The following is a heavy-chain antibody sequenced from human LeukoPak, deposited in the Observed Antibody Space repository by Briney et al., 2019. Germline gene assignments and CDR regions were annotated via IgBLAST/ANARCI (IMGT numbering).Heavy chain of an antibody. Sequence: PGGDLRLSCAASGFHLRCFYLSWIRQAPGKGLEGISSISASGSAIYYADSVKGRFTISRDNAKNSLRLQMDGLRAEDTALYYCARHCTSSSCYSFDYWGQGTLVTVSS. J-gene: IGHJ4*02. CDR3: ARHCTSSSCYSFDY. D-gene: IGHD2-2*01. CDR2: ISASGSAI. CDR1: GFHLRCFY. V-gene: IGHV3-11*04.